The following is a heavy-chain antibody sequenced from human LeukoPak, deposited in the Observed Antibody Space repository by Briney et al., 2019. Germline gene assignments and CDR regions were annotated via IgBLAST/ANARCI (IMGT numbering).Heavy chain of an antibody. J-gene: IGHJ6*03. CDR2: FYHGGST. CDR3: ARLTAMDIKPRYYMDV. V-gene: IGHV4-59*08. Sequence: PSETLSLTCTVSGGSISSYYWSWIRQPPGKGLEWIGTFYHGGSTYYNPSLKSRVTISVDTSKNQFSLNLTSVTAADTAVYYCARLTAMDIKPRYYMDVWGKGTTVTISS. D-gene: IGHD5-18*01. CDR1: GGSISSYY.